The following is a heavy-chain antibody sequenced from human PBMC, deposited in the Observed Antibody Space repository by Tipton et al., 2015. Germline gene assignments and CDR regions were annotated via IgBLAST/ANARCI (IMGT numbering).Heavy chain of an antibody. CDR2: IFHRGDT. Sequence: TLSLTCTVSGGSISNNYWGWIRQPPGKGLEWIGSIFHRGDTNYNPSLKSRVTISLDTSKNQFSLEMRSVTATDTAVYYCARARGRHGGLFDSWGQGTLVTVSS. D-gene: IGHD4-23*01. J-gene: IGHJ4*02. V-gene: IGHV4-59*01. CDR3: ARARGRHGGLFDS. CDR1: GGSISNNY.